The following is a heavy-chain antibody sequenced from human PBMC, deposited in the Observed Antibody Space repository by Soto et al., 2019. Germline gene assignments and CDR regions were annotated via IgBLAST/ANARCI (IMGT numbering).Heavy chain of an antibody. D-gene: IGHD1-26*01. CDR1: GVTLSSYA. CDR3: GRSSGGSYPQADY. CDR2: ISYDGRDK. J-gene: IGHJ4*02. V-gene: IGHV3-30*04. Sequence: QVQLVESGGGVVQPGRSLRLSCAASGVTLSSYAMHWVRQAPGTGLEWVAVISYDGRDKYYQDSVKGRFTISRDNSNNTLYRQMNSLRAEDTAFYYCGRSSGGSYPQADYWGQGTLVTVCS.